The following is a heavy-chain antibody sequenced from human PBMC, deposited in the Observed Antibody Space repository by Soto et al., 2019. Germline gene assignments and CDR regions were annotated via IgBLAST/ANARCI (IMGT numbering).Heavy chain of an antibody. Sequence: ASVKVSCKASGGTFSSYTISWVRQAPGQGLEWMGRIIPILGIANYAQKFQGRVTMTADKSTSTAYMELRSLRSDDTAVYYCASDYMTTVTTTGYWGQGTLFTVAS. J-gene: IGHJ1*01. CDR3: ASDYMTTVTTTGY. V-gene: IGHV1-69*02. D-gene: IGHD4-4*01. CDR2: IIPILGIA. CDR1: GGTFSSYT.